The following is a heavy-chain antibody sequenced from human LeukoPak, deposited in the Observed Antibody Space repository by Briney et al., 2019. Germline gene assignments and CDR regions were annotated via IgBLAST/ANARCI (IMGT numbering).Heavy chain of an antibody. CDR3: ARVAMYRGPLFDY. Sequence: KPSETLSLTCTVSGGSISGYYWSWIRQPPGKGLEWIGYIYYSGSTNYNPSLKSRVTISVDTSKNQFSLKLSSVTAADTAVYYCARVAMYRGPLFDYWGQGALVTVSS. V-gene: IGHV4-59*01. CDR1: GGSISGYY. D-gene: IGHD3-10*01. J-gene: IGHJ4*02. CDR2: IYYSGST.